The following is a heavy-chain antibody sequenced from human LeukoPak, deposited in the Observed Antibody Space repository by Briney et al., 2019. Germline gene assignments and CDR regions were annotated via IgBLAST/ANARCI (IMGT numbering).Heavy chain of an antibody. Sequence: GGSLRLSCVASGLTFSNAWMSWVRQAPGKGLEWVAVISYDGSNKYYADSVKGRFTISRDNSKNTLYLQMNSLRAEDTAVYYCARFPYDSSGYYFDYWGQGTLVTVSS. CDR3: ARFPYDSSGYYFDY. CDR1: GLTFSNAW. CDR2: ISYDGSNK. J-gene: IGHJ4*02. V-gene: IGHV3-30-3*01. D-gene: IGHD3-22*01.